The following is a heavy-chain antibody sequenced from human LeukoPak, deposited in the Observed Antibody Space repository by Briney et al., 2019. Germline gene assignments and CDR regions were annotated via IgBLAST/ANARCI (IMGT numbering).Heavy chain of an antibody. J-gene: IGHJ3*02. CDR3: AREYDILTGYYIQAMGAFDI. V-gene: IGHV3-21*01. CDR1: GFTFSSYS. D-gene: IGHD3-9*01. Sequence: GRSLRLSCAASGFTFSSYSMNWVRQAPGKGLEWVSSISSSSSYIYYADSVKGRFTISRDNAKNSLYLQMNSLRAGETAVYYCAREYDILTGYYIQAMGAFDIWGQGTMVTVSS. CDR2: ISSSSSYI.